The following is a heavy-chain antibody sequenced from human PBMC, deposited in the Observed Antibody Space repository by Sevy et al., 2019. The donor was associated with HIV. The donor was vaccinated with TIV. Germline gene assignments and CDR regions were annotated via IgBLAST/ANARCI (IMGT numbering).Heavy chain of an antibody. CDR1: GFTFSGSA. V-gene: IGHV3-73*01. CDR3: TRHGDNYYGSGSFTA. CDR2: IRSKANSYAT. Sequence: GGSLRLSCAASGFTFSGSAMHWVRQASGKGLEWDGRIRSKANSYATAYAASVKGRFTISRDDSKNTAYLQMNSLKTEDTAVYYCTRHGDNYYGSGSFTAWGQGTLVTVSS. D-gene: IGHD3-10*01. J-gene: IGHJ5*02.